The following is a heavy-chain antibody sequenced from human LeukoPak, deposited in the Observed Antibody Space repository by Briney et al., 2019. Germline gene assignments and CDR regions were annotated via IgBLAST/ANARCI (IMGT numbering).Heavy chain of an antibody. V-gene: IGHV4-59*13. D-gene: IGHD1-26*01. CDR3: AIGLGVGLTPYYFDY. CDR2: IYYSGSP. CDR1: GGYISSYY. Sequence: SETLSLTCTVSGGYISSYYWSWIRQSTGKGLEWIGYIYYSGSPNYNPSLKSRVTISVDTSKNQFSLRLSSVTAADTAVYSCAIGLGVGLTPYYFDYWGQGTLVTVSS. J-gene: IGHJ4*02.